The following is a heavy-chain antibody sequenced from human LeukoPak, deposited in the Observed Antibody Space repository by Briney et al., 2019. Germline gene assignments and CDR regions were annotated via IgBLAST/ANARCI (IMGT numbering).Heavy chain of an antibody. Sequence: ASVKVSCEASGYTFTSYGISWVRQAPGQGLEWMGWISTYNGNTNYTQKFQGRGTMTTDTSTSTAYMELRSLRSDDTAVYYCARNYYHSSGYFGFDYWGQGTLVTVFS. CDR3: ARNYYHSSGYFGFDY. J-gene: IGHJ4*02. D-gene: IGHD3-22*01. V-gene: IGHV1-18*01. CDR2: ISTYNGNT. CDR1: GYTFTSYG.